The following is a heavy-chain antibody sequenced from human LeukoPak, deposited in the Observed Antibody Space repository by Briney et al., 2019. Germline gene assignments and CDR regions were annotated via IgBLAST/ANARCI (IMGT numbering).Heavy chain of an antibody. J-gene: IGHJ4*02. Sequence: GGSLRLSCAPSGFTFSSYAMSWVRQAPGKGLEWVSAISGSGGSTYYADSVKGRFTISRDNSKNTLYLQMNSLRAEDTAVYYCAKDQDSSGYQMSTFDYWGQGTLVTVSS. CDR2: ISGSGGST. D-gene: IGHD3-22*01. V-gene: IGHV3-23*01. CDR3: AKDQDSSGYQMSTFDY. CDR1: GFTFSSYA.